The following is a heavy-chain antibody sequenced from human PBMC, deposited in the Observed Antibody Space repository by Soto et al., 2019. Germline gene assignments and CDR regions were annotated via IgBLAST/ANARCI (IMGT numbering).Heavy chain of an antibody. CDR3: AKCMQAYWNYEAHLL. D-gene: IGHD1-7*01. J-gene: IGHJ3*01. CDR1: GFTFTTYS. CDR2: ITGTGGTT. V-gene: IGHV3-23*01. Sequence: PXGSLRLSCSAAGFTFTTYSMSWVRQAPGKGLEWVAHITGTGGTTYYADSVKGRFTISRDTSSNTLYLQMNSLRAEDTALYYCAKCMQAYWNYEAHLLWGQGTMLT.